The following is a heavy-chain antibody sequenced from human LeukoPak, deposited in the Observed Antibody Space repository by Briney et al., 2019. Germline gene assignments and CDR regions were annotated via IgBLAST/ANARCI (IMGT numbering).Heavy chain of an antibody. CDR2: IYYSGST. J-gene: IGHJ6*02. CDR1: GGSISSYY. Sequence: SETLSLTCTVSGGSISSYYWSWLRQPPGKGLEWIGYIYYSGSTNYNPSLKSRVTISVDTSKNQFSLKLSSVTAADTAVYYCASMKRNYDILTGYSLYYYGMDVWGQGTTVTVSS. CDR3: ASMKRNYDILTGYSLYYYGMDV. D-gene: IGHD3-9*01. V-gene: IGHV4-59*08.